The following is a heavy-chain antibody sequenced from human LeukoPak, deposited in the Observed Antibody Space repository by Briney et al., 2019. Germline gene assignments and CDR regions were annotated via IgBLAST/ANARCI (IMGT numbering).Heavy chain of an antibody. CDR1: GGSFSGYY. J-gene: IGHJ6*03. V-gene: IGHV4-34*01. D-gene: IGHD6-6*01. CDR3: ARGVAARPYYYYYYMDV. CDR2: INHSGST. Sequence: SETLSLTCAVYGGSFSGYYWSWIRQPPGKGLEWIGEINHSGSTNYNPSLKSRVTISVDTSKNQFSLKLSSVTAADTAVYYCARGVAARPYYYYYYMDVWGKGTTVNVSS.